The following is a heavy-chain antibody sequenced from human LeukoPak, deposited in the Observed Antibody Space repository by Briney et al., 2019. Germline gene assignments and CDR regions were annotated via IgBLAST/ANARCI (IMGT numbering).Heavy chain of an antibody. CDR1: GFAFSSSA. CDR3: TKRDSSGWSLLDY. CDR2: ISGSGGST. D-gene: IGHD6-19*01. Sequence: VGSLRLSCAPSGFAFSSSAITCVRRAPGKGLEWVLGISGSGGSTYYADSVKGRFTISRDNSKNTLYLQMNSLRAENTAVYYCTKRDSSGWSLLDYWGQGTLVTVSS. V-gene: IGHV3-23*01. J-gene: IGHJ4*02.